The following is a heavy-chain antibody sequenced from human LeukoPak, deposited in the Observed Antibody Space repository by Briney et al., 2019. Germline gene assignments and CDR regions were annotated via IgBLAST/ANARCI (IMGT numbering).Heavy chain of an antibody. J-gene: IGHJ6*02. V-gene: IGHV3-23*01. Sequence: PGGSLRLSCAASGFTFNNCAMSWVRQAPGKGLEWVSIIGSSSGSSYYADSVKGRFTISRENSKNTLYLQMNSLRVEDTAVYYRAKELNSGTHSSYYYYGMDVWGQGTTVTVSS. CDR2: IGSSSGSS. D-gene: IGHD1-26*01. CDR3: AKELNSGTHSSYYYYGMDV. CDR1: GFTFNNCA.